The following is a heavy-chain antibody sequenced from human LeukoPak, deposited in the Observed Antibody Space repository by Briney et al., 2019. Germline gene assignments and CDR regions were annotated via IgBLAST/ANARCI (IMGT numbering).Heavy chain of an antibody. CDR1: GFTFSDYS. J-gene: IGHJ4*02. CDR3: ARDHRYAFDN. D-gene: IGHD5-12*01. CDR2: VGISSGNT. Sequence: GGSLRLSCAASGFTFSDYSMNWVRQAPGKGLEWISYVGISSGNTKYADSVKGRFTISGDSAKNSVFLKMNSLRVEDTAVYYCARDHRYAFDNWGQGTLVTVSS. V-gene: IGHV3-48*04.